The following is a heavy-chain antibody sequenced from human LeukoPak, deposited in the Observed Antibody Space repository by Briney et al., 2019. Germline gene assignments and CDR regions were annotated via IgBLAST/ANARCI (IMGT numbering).Heavy chain of an antibody. Sequence: PGGSLRLSCAASGFTFSSCGMHWVRQAPGKGLEWVAFIRYDGSNKYYADSVKGRFTISRDNSKNTLYLQMNSLRAEDTAVYYCAKGVGVVRAYYGSGSFFDYWGQGTLVTVSS. V-gene: IGHV3-30*02. J-gene: IGHJ4*02. CDR2: IRYDGSNK. CDR3: AKGVGVVRAYYGSGSFFDY. CDR1: GFTFSSCG. D-gene: IGHD3-10*01.